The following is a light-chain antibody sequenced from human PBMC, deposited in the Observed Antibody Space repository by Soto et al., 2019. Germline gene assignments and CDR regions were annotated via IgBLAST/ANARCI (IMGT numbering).Light chain of an antibody. Sequence: QSLLTQPASVSGAPGQRVTISCTGSSSNIGAGYDVHWYQQLPGTAPKLLIYGNSNRPSGVSIRFSGSKSDNTASLTISGLQPEDEADYHCSSYTTSNTRQIVFGTGTKVTVL. V-gene: IGLV1-40*01. CDR3: SSYTTSNTRQIV. CDR2: GNS. J-gene: IGLJ1*01. CDR1: SSNIGAGYD.